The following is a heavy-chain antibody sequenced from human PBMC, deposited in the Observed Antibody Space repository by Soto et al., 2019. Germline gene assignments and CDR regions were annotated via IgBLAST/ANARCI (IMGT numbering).Heavy chain of an antibody. CDR2: FDPEDGET. D-gene: IGHD3-10*01. J-gene: IGHJ4*02. V-gene: IGHV1-24*01. CDR3: ATALARIGPELDEARQNYYGSGSYDY. CDR1: GYTLTELS. Sequence: ASVKVSCKVSGYTLTELSMHWVRQAPGKGLEWMGGFDPEDGETIYAQKFQGRVTMTEDTSTDTAYMELSSLRSEDTAVYYCATALARIGPELDEARQNYYGSGSYDYWGQGTLVTVYS.